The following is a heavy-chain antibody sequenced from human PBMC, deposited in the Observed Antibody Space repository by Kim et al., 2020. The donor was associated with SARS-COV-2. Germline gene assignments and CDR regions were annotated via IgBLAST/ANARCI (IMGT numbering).Heavy chain of an antibody. V-gene: IGHV4-4*02. J-gene: IGHJ4*02. D-gene: IGHD6-19*01. Sequence: PSLKSRVTISVDQSKDRFSLKISSVTAADTAVYYCASAPYSSGWSYYFDYWGQGTLVTVSS. CDR3: ASAPYSSGWSYYFDY.